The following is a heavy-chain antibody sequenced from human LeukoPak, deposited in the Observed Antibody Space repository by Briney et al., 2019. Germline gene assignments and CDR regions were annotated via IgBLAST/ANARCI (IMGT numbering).Heavy chain of an antibody. V-gene: IGHV3-9*01. CDR2: ISWNSGSI. CDR1: GFTFDDYA. D-gene: IGHD2-15*01. J-gene: IGHJ3*02. CDR3: AKERYCSGGSCLGNAFDI. Sequence: GGSLRLSCAASGFTFDDYAMHWVRQAPGKGLEWVSGISWNSGSIGYADSVKGRFTISRDNAKNSLYLQMNSLRAEDTALYYCAKERYCSGGSCLGNAFDIWGQGTMVTVSS.